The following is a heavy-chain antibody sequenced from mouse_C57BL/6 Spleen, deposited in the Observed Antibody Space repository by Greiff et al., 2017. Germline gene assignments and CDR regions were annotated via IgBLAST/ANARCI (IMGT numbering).Heavy chain of an antibody. CDR3: ARSRKTTVVAKDYAMDY. Sequence: QVQLQQPGTELVKPGASVKLSCKASGYTFTSYWMHWVKQRPGQGLEWIGNINPSNGGTNYNEKFKSKATLTVDKSSSTAYMQLSSLTSEDSAVYYCARSRKTTVVAKDYAMDYWGQGTSVTVSS. D-gene: IGHD1-1*01. J-gene: IGHJ4*01. CDR1: GYTFTSYW. V-gene: IGHV1-53*01. CDR2: INPSNGGT.